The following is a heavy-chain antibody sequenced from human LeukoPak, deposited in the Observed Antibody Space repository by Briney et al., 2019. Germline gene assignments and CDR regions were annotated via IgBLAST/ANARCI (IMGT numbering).Heavy chain of an antibody. Sequence: GGSLRLSCAVPGFTSSSYWMSWVRQAPGKGLEWVANIKQDGSEKYYVDSVKGRFTISRDNAKNSLYLQMNSLGAEDTAVYYCARAPYCIGGSCRFDYWGQGTLVTVSS. V-gene: IGHV3-7*03. CDR2: IKQDGSEK. D-gene: IGHD2-15*01. CDR3: ARAPYCIGGSCRFDY. CDR1: GFTSSSYW. J-gene: IGHJ4*02.